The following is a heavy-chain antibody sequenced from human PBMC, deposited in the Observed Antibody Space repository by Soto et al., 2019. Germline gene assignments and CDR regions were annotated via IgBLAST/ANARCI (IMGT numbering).Heavy chain of an antibody. V-gene: IGHV3-30-3*01. CDR3: ARVHEGLEWFLFPNYYYYYGMDV. Sequence: GGSLRLSCAASGFTFSSYAMHWVRQAPGKGLEWVAVISYDGSNKYYADSVKGRFTISRDNSKNTLYLQMNSLRAEDTAVYYCARVHEGLEWFLFPNYYYYYGMDVWGQGTTVTVSS. D-gene: IGHD3-3*01. CDR2: ISYDGSNK. J-gene: IGHJ6*02. CDR1: GFTFSSYA.